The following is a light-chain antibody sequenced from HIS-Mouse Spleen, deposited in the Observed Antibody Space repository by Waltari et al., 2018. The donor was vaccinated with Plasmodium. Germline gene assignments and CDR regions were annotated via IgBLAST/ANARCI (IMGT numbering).Light chain of an antibody. CDR1: SSNIGRNT. CDR2: SNN. Sequence: QSVLTQPPSASGTPGQRVTISCSGSSSNIGRNTVNWYQQLPGTAPKLLIYSNNQRPSGVPDRFSGSKSCTSASLAISGLQSEDEADYYCAAWDDSLNGVVFGGGTKLTVL. CDR3: AAWDDSLNGVV. V-gene: IGLV1-44*01. J-gene: IGLJ2*01.